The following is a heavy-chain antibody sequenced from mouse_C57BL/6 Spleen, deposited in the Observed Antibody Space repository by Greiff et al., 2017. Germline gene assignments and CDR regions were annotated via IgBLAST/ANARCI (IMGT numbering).Heavy chain of an antibody. CDR2: IHPNSGST. Sequence: QVQLQQPGAELVKPGASVKLSCKASGYTFTSYWIGMIHPNSGSTNYNEKFKSKATLTVDKSSSTAYMQLSSLTSEDSAVYYCARSGYGSSYGYFDVWGTGTTVTVSS. D-gene: IGHD1-1*01. CDR1: GYTFTSYW. V-gene: IGHV1-64*01. J-gene: IGHJ1*03. CDR3: ARSGYGSSYGYFDV.